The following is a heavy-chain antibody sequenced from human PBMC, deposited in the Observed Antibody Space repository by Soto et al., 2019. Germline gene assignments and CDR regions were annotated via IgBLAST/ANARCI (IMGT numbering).Heavy chain of an antibody. V-gene: IGHV4-34*01. Sequence: QVQLQQWGAGLLKPSETLSLTCAVYGGSFSGYYWTWIHQPPGKGLEWIAEITHSGSTNYNPSLKSRLTISVDTSKNQFSLRMTSVTAADTALYYCARGRQDIIVEPAPSWFDPWGQGTLVTVSS. D-gene: IGHD2-2*01. CDR1: GGSFSGYY. CDR3: ARGRQDIIVEPAPSWFDP. CDR2: ITHSGST. J-gene: IGHJ5*02.